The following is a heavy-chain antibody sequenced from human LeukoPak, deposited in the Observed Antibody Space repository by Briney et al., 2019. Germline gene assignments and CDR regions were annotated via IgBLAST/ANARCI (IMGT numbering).Heavy chain of an antibody. D-gene: IGHD3-9*01. CDR3: AATFNFDWLSRFFDY. V-gene: IGHV1-24*01. CDR2: FDPEDGET. CDR1: GYTLTELS. Sequence: ASVNVSCKVSGYTLTELSMHWVRQAPGKGLEWMGGFDPEDGETIYAQKFQGRVTMTEDTSTDTAYMELSSLRSEDTAVYYCAATFNFDWLSRFFDYWGQGTLVTVSS. J-gene: IGHJ4*02.